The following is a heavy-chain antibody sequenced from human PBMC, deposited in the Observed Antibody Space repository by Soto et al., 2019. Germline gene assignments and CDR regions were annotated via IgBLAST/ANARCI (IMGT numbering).Heavy chain of an antibody. CDR1: GFTFSSYA. V-gene: IGHV3-30-3*01. D-gene: IGHD1-26*01. CDR2: ISYDGSNK. J-gene: IGHJ4*02. Sequence: PGGSLRLSCAASGFTFSSYAMHWVRQAPGKGLEWVAVISYDGSNKYYADSVKGRFTISRDNSKNTLYLQMNSLRAEDTAVYYCALAQRIVGATTLIDYWGQGSLVTGSS. CDR3: ALAQRIVGATTLIDY.